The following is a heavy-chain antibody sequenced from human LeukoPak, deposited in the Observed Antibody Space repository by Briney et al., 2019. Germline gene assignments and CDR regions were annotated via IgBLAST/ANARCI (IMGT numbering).Heavy chain of an antibody. J-gene: IGHJ5*02. D-gene: IGHD3-22*01. CDR2: MKPDSGAT. CDR3: ARTCYDGSRNPNWFDP. Sequence: ASVKVSCKASGYTFTNYDINWVRQAAGQGLEWTGWMKPDSGATGYAEKFRGRVTLTSDTSTSTAYMELSGLRSEDTAVYFCARTCYDGSRNPNWFDPWGQGTLVTVSS. V-gene: IGHV1-8*01. CDR1: GYTFTNYD.